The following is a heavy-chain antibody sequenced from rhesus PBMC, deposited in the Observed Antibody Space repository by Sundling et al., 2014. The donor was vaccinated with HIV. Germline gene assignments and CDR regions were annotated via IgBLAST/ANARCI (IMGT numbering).Heavy chain of an antibody. J-gene: IGHJ4*01. V-gene: IGHV3-103*01. Sequence: EVHLVETGGGLVQPGGSLKLSCAASGFTFSSYGMSWVRQAPGKGLEWVSTINSGGESTYYADSVKGRFTISRDDSKNTLSLQMNSLGAEDTAVYYCAKDLSPHIVVVLTAVRGSYFDFWGQGVLVTVSS. D-gene: IGHD2-15*01. CDR3: AKDLSPHIVVVLTAVRGSYFDF. CDR1: GFTFSSYG. CDR2: INSGGEST.